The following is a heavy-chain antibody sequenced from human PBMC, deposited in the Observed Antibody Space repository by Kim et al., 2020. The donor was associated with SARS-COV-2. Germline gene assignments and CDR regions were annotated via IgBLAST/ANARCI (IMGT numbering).Heavy chain of an antibody. Sequence: SETLSLTCAVYGGSFSGYYWSWIRQPPGKGLEWIGEINHSGSTNYNPSHKSRVTISVDTSKNQFSLKLSSVTAADTAVYYCARKVAGHCSGGSCSTIDY. CDR1: GGSFSGYY. J-gene: IGHJ4*01. CDR2: INHSGST. D-gene: IGHD2-15*01. V-gene: IGHV4-34*01. CDR3: ARKVAGHCSGGSCSTIDY.